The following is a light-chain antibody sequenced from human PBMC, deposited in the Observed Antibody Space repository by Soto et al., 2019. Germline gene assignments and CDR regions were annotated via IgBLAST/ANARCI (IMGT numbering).Light chain of an antibody. CDR2: GNS. V-gene: IGLV1-40*01. Sequence: QSVLTQTPSVSGAPGQRVTLSCTGSSSNIGAGYDVHWYQQLPGTAPKLLIYGNSNRPSGVPDRFSGSKSGTSASLAITGLQAEYEADYYCQSYDSSLSVLYVFGTGTKVTVL. J-gene: IGLJ1*01. CDR3: QSYDSSLSVLYV. CDR1: SSNIGAGYD.